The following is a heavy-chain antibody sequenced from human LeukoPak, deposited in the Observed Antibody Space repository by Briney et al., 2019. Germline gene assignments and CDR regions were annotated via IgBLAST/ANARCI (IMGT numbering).Heavy chain of an antibody. Sequence: MTGGSLRLSCAASGFTFSSYSMNWVRQAPGKGLEWVSSISSSSSYIYYADSVKGRFTISRDNAKNSLYLQMNSLRAEDTAVYYCARDQGSGSYLDAFDIWGQGTMVTVSS. CDR1: GFTFSSYS. CDR2: ISSSSSYI. CDR3: ARDQGSGSYLDAFDI. J-gene: IGHJ3*02. V-gene: IGHV3-21*01. D-gene: IGHD1-26*01.